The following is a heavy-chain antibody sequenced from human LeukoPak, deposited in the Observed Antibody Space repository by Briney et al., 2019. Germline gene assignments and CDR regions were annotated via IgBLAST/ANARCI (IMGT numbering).Heavy chain of an antibody. Sequence: PGGSLRLSCAASGFTFSSYGMHWVRQAPGKGLEWVAVISFDGNNKYYADSVKGRFTISRDNSKNRLYLQMNSLRAEDTAVYYCAKDRYDTGGTYSFDPWGQGTLVTVSS. CDR3: AKDRYDTGGTYSFDP. J-gene: IGHJ5*02. V-gene: IGHV3-30*18. D-gene: IGHD2-8*02. CDR2: ISFDGNNK. CDR1: GFTFSSYG.